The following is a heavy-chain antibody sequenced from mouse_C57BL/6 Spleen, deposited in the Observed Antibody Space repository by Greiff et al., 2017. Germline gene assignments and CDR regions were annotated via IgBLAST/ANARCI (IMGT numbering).Heavy chain of an antibody. J-gene: IGHJ1*03. V-gene: IGHV5-4*01. CDR1: GFTFSSYA. Sequence: EVQGVESGGGLVKPRGSLKLSCAASGFTFSSYAMSWVRQTPEKRLEWVATISDGGSYTYYPDNVKGRFTISRDNAKNNLYLQMSHLKSEDTAMYYCARPPRGYFDVWGTGTTVTVSS. CDR3: ARPPRGYFDV. CDR2: ISDGGSYT.